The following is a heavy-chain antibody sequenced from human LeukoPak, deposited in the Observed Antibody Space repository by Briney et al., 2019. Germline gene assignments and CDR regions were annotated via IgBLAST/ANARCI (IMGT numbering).Heavy chain of an antibody. Sequence: PGGSLRLSCSVSGFTFSTYVMHWVRQAPGKGLEYVSAISSNGDNTYYADSVKGRFTISRDNSKNTLYLQMSSLRADDTAVYYRVKRTGYWGQGTLVTVSS. CDR1: GFTFSTYV. CDR3: VKRTGY. CDR2: ISSNGDNT. V-gene: IGHV3-64D*06. J-gene: IGHJ4*02.